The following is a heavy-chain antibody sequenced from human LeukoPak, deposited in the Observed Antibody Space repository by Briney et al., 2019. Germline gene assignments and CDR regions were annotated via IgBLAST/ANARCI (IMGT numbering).Heavy chain of an antibody. V-gene: IGHV4-39*07. J-gene: IGHJ4*02. CDR2: IYYSGST. Sequence: SETLSLTCTVSGGSISSSSYYWGWIRQPPGKGLEWIGSIYYSGSTYYNPSLKSRVTISVDTSKNQFSLKLSSVTAADTAVYYCARRDGSGSSPYYFDYWGQGTLVTVSS. D-gene: IGHD3-10*01. CDR3: ARRDGSGSSPYYFDY. CDR1: GGSISSSSYY.